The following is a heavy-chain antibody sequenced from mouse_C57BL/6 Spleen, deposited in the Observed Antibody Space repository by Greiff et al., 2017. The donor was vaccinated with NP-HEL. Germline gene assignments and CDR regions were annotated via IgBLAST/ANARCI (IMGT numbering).Heavy chain of an antibody. CDR3: TGTYYSNYEDYWYFDV. V-gene: IGHV1-5*01. D-gene: IGHD2-5*01. CDR2: IYPGNSDT. J-gene: IGHJ1*03. CDR1: GYTFTSYW. Sequence: VQLQQSGTVLARPGASVKMSCKTSGYTFTSYWMHWVKQRPGQGLEWIGAIYPGNSDTSYNQKFKGKAKLTAVTSASTAYMELSSLTNEDSAVYYCTGTYYSNYEDYWYFDVWGTGTTVTVSS.